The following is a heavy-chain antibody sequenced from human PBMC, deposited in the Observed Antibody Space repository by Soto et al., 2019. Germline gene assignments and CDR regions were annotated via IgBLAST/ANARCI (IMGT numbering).Heavy chain of an antibody. CDR3: ARNMDYYYGPGSGNGHGV. CDR2: INPKFGDT. Sequence: QVQLVQSGAEVKEPGDSVRVSCEASGYTFSAYYIHWVGQAPGQGLEWMGWINPKFGDTTYAQDFQGRVTMTRDMSISTVYMELSRLTSDDTAIYYCARNMDYYYGPGSGNGHGVWGQGTTVTVFS. J-gene: IGHJ6*02. CDR1: GYTFSAYY. D-gene: IGHD3-10*01. V-gene: IGHV1-2*02.